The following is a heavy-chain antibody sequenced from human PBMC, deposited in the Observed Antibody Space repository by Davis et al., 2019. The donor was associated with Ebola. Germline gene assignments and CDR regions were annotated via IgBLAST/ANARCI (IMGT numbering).Heavy chain of an antibody. Sequence: PGGSLRLSCAASGFTFSSYGMHWVRQAPGKGLEWVAVISYDGYNKYYADSVKGRITISRDNSKNTLYLQMNSLRAEDTAVYYCAKAEGVGYCSGGSCYAFDYWGQGTLVTVSS. J-gene: IGHJ4*02. V-gene: IGHV3-30*18. CDR3: AKAEGVGYCSGGSCYAFDY. D-gene: IGHD2-15*01. CDR2: ISYDGYNK. CDR1: GFTFSSYG.